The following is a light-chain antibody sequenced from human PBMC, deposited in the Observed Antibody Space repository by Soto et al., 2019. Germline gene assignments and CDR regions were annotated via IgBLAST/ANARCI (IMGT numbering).Light chain of an antibody. CDR1: SSDVVGYNC. V-gene: IGLV2-14*01. J-gene: IGLJ2*01. CDR2: DVS. Sequence: QSALTQPASVSGSPGQSITISCTGNSSDVVGYNCVSWYQQYPGKAPKLMIYDVSDRPSGVSDRFSGSKSGNTASLTISGLQAEDEADYYFGSYTSRSTLIFGGGTKLTVL. CDR3: GSYTSRSTLI.